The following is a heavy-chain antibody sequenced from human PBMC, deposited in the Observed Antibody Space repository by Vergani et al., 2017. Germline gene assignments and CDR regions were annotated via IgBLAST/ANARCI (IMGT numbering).Heavy chain of an antibody. CDR2: INTNTGNP. D-gene: IGHD3-22*01. V-gene: IGHV7-4-1*02. Sequence: QVPLVQSGSELKKPGASVKVSCKASGYTFTSYAMNWVRQAPGQGLEWMGWINTNTGNPTYAQGFTGRFVFSLDTSVSTAYLQISSLKAEDTAVYYCSRDGAPMIVVVITDSMDVWGQGTTVTVSS. CDR3: SRDGAPMIVVVITDSMDV. J-gene: IGHJ6*02. CDR1: GYTFTSYA.